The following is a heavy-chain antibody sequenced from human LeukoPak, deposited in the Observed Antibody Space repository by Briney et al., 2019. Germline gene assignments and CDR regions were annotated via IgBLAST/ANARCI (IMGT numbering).Heavy chain of an antibody. D-gene: IGHD1-1*01. Sequence: SETLSLTCAIYGGSFSDYYWSWIRQPPGKGLEWIGEINHGGSTNYNPSLKSRVTMSVDTSKNQFSLKLTSVTAADTAVYYCARISTIGVWFDPWGQGNLVTVSS. J-gene: IGHJ5*02. CDR2: INHGGST. CDR3: ARISTIGVWFDP. CDR1: GGSFSDYY. V-gene: IGHV4-34*01.